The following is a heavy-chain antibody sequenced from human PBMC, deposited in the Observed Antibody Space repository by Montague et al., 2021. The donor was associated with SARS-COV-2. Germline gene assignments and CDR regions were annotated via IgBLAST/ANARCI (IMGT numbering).Heavy chain of an antibody. CDR3: ARLTAGYCSGGSCYWGTGFDY. CDR2: IYYSGST. CDR1: GGSISSGGYY. V-gene: IGHV4-31*03. J-gene: IGHJ4*02. Sequence: TLSLTCTVSGGSISSGGYYWSWIRQHPGKGLEWIGYIYYSGSTYYNPSLKSRVTISVDTSKNQFSLKLSSMTAADTAVYYCARLTAGYCSGGSCYWGTGFDYWGQGTLVTVSS. D-gene: IGHD2-15*01.